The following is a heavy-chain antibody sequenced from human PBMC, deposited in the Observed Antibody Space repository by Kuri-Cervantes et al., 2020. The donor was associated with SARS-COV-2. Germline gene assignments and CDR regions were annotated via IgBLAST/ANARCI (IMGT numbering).Heavy chain of an antibody. V-gene: IGHV1-2*04. CDR3: ARDQYLLLLSGYYYYYGMDV. D-gene: IGHD2-21*01. J-gene: IGHJ6*02. CDR1: GFTFSSYG. Sequence: GESLKISCAASGFTFSSYGMHWVRQAPGQGLEWMGWINPNSGGTNYAQKFQGWVTMTRDTSISTAYMELSRLRSDDTAVYYCARDQYLLLLSGYYYYYGMDVWGQGTTVTVSS. CDR2: INPNSGGT.